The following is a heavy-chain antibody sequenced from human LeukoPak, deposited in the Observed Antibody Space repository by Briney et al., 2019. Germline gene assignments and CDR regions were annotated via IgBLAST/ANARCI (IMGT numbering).Heavy chain of an antibody. CDR2: IRYDGTTI. CDR3: ASPGGADSYGYWYFDY. CDR1: GLTFSNYG. Sequence: GGSLRLSCVASGLTFSNYGIHWVRQAPGKGLEWVTYIRYDGTTIYYADSVKGRFTISRDNAKNSLYLQMNSLRAEDTAVYYCASPGGADSYGYWYFDYWGQGTLVTVSS. D-gene: IGHD5-18*01. J-gene: IGHJ4*02. V-gene: IGHV3-30*02.